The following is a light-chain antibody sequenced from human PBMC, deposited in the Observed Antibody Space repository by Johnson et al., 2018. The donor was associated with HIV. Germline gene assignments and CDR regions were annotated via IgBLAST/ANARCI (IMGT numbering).Light chain of an antibody. CDR1: SSNIGNNY. CDR3: GTWGSSLSAGV. V-gene: IGLV1-51*01. J-gene: IGLJ1*01. Sequence: QSVLTQPPSVSAAPGQKVTISCSGSSSNIGNNYVSWYQQLPGTAPKLLIYDNNNRPSGIPDRFSGSQSGTSATLGIPGLQPGAEADYSCGTWGSSLSAGVVGTGTKVTVL. CDR2: DNN.